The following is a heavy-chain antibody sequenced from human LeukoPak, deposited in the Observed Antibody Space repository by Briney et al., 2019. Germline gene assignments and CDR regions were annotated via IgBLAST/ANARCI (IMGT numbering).Heavy chain of an antibody. CDR3: AKGLQGYSSSWFDP. CDR1: GFTFSSYA. V-gene: IGHV3-23*01. D-gene: IGHD4-11*01. J-gene: IGHJ5*02. Sequence: GGSLRLSCAASGFTFSSYAMSWVRQAPGKGLEWVSGISGSGGSTYYADSVKGRFTISRDNPKNTLYLQMNSLRAEDTAVYYCAKGLQGYSSSWFDPWGQGTLVTVSS. CDR2: ISGSGGST.